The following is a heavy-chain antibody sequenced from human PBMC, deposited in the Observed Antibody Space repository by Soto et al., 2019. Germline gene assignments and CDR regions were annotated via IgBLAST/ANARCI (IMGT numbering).Heavy chain of an antibody. CDR1: GFTFSNVW. J-gene: IGHJ3*01. CDR3: TTGREL. CDR2: IRSKADGGTT. V-gene: IGHV3-15*01. D-gene: IGHD1-26*01. Sequence: EVQLVESGGGLVKPGGSLRLSCAASGFTFSNVWMSWVRQVPGKGLEWVGSIRSKADGGTTVNAAPVKGRFTISRDDSKDTLYLEMNSLNSEDTAVYYCTTGRELWGQGTMVTVAS.